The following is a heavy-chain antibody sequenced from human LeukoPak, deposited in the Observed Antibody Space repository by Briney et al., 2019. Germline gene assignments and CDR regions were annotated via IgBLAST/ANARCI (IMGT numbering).Heavy chain of an antibody. D-gene: IGHD6-13*01. V-gene: IGHV3-21*01. J-gene: IGHJ3*02. CDR1: GFSSSTYA. Sequence: GGSLRLSCATSGFSSSTYAMSWVRQAPGKGLEWVSSISSSSSYIYYADSVKGRFTISRDNAKNSLYLQMNSLRAEDTAVYYCARDRGVGIGAFDIWGQGTMVTVSS. CDR3: ARDRGVGIGAFDI. CDR2: ISSSSSYI.